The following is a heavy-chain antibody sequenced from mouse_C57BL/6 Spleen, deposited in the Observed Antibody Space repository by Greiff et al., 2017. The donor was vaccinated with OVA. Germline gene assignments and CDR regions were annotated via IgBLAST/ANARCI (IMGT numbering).Heavy chain of an antibody. CDR1: GFTFTSYW. CDR3: AGHWDDYLDY. V-gene: IGHV1-7*01. J-gene: IGHJ2*01. D-gene: IGHD4-1*01. CDR2: INPSSGYT. Sequence: QVQLQQSGAELAKPGASVKLSCTASGFTFTSYWMHWVKQRPGQGLEWIGYINPSSGYTKYNQKFKDKATLTADKSSSTAYMQLSSLTYEDSAVYYCAGHWDDYLDYWGQGTTLTVSS.